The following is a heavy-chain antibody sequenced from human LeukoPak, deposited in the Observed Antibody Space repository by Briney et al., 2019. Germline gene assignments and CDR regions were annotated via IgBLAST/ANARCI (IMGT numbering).Heavy chain of an antibody. D-gene: IGHD4-17*01. CDR3: ARELNDYEGF. J-gene: IGHJ4*02. Sequence: PGGSLRLSCAASGLTVSSNYMSWVRQAPGKGLEWVSVIFSGGSTYYADSVKGRFTISRDNSKNTLYLQMNSLRAEDTAVYYCARELNDYEGFWGQGTLVTVSS. CDR2: IFSGGST. CDR1: GLTVSSNY. V-gene: IGHV3-53*01.